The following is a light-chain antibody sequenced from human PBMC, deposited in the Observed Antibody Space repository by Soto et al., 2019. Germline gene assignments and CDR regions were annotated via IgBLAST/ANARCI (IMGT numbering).Light chain of an antibody. CDR2: GAS. J-gene: IGKJ5*01. V-gene: IGKV3-20*01. CDR1: QTISNRL. CDR3: QQYGREPIT. Sequence: ILLTQSPCTLSLSPGDRATLSCRASQTISNRLLAWYQQKPGQSPRLLIYGASSRATGIPERFIGSGSGTDFTLTISRLEPEDFEVYACQQYGREPITFGQGTRLEIK.